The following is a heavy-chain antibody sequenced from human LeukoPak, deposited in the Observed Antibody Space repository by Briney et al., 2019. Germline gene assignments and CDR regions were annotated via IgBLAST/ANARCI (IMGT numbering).Heavy chain of an antibody. D-gene: IGHD6-19*01. CDR3: ARLPLSSGWVYYFDY. CDR2: IYYSGNT. CDR1: GYSISTGYY. Sequence: SETLSLTCTVSGYSISTGYYWDWIRQPPGKALEWIGNIYYSGNTYYNPSLKSRVTISVDTSKNQFSLKLSSVTAADTAVYYCARLPLSSGWVYYFDYWGQGTLVTVSS. V-gene: IGHV4-38-2*02. J-gene: IGHJ4*02.